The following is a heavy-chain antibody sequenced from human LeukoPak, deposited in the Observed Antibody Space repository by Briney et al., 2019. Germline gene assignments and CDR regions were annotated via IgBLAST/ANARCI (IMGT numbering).Heavy chain of an antibody. CDR2: ISYDGSNK. V-gene: IGHV3-30-3*01. CDR3: ARVLWFGELFGAFDI. CDR1: GFTFSSYA. J-gene: IGHJ3*02. Sequence: GGSLRLSCAASGFTFSSYAMHWVRQAPGKGLEWVAVISYDGSNKYYADSVKGRFTISRDNSKNTLHLQMNSLRAEDAAVYYCARVLWFGELFGAFDIWGQGTMVTVSS. D-gene: IGHD3-10*01.